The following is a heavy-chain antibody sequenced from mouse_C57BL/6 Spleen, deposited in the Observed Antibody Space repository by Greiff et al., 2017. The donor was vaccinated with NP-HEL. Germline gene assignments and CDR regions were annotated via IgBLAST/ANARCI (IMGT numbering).Heavy chain of an antibody. J-gene: IGHJ4*01. CDR1: GFSLTSYG. D-gene: IGHD3-2*02. Sequence: QVQLKESGPGLVAPSQSLSITCTVSGFSLTSYGVHWVRQPPGKGLEWLVVIWSDGSTTYNSALKSRLSISKDNSKSQVFLKMNSVQTDDTAMYYCASHSSGYPYYAMDYWGQGTSVTVSS. CDR2: IWSDGST. V-gene: IGHV2-6*03. CDR3: ASHSSGYPYYAMDY.